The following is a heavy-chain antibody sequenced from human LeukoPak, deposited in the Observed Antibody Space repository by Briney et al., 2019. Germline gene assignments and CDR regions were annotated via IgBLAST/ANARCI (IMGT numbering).Heavy chain of an antibody. CDR1: GFTFSNYW. J-gene: IGHJ4*02. V-gene: IGHV3-7*03. Sequence: GGSLRLSCAASGFTFSNYWMSWVRQAPVKGLEWVANIKGDGSYKYYVDSVKGRFTISRDNAKSSVYLQMNTLRAEDTAVYYCATSADSSGNDWGQGTLVTVSS. D-gene: IGHD3-22*01. CDR2: IKGDGSYK. CDR3: ATSADSSGND.